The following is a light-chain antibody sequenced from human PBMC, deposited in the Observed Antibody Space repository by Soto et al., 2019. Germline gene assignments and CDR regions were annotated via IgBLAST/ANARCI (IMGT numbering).Light chain of an antibody. V-gene: IGKV3-15*01. CDR2: DAS. Sequence: EIVMTQSPATLSVSPGERATLFCRASQSISSNLVWYQQKPGQAPRLLIYDASTRATGIPARFSGSGSGTDFTLTISSLQSEDFAIYYCHQYKNWPYTFGQGTKLEIK. CDR3: HQYKNWPYT. J-gene: IGKJ2*01. CDR1: QSISSN.